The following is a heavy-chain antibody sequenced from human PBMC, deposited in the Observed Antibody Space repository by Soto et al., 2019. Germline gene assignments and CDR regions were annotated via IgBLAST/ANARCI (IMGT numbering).Heavy chain of an antibody. J-gene: IGHJ4*02. CDR2: TYTGGNS. CDR1: GFNVSSKY. V-gene: IGHV3-53*02. Sequence: EVQLVETGGGLIQPGGSLSLSCAASGFNVSSKYMHWVRQAPGKGLEWVSLTYTGGNSFYASSVKGRVIVSRDISKNTLYLQMNSRSEEDTAVYYGAREGFPYGLDDWGQGSLVTVSS. D-gene: IGHD3-10*01. CDR3: AREGFPYGLDD.